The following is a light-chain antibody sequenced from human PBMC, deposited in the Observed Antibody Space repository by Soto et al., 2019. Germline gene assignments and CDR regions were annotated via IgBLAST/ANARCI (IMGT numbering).Light chain of an antibody. Sequence: QSVLTQAPSPSGTPGQRVTVSCSGSRSNIGSNTVNWYQQLPGTAPKLVIYSNNQRPSGVPDRFSGSKSGTSASLAISGLQSEDEADYYCVAWDDSLNGYVVFGGGTKVTVL. CDR1: RSNIGSNT. CDR3: VAWDDSLNGYVV. CDR2: SNN. V-gene: IGLV1-44*01. J-gene: IGLJ2*01.